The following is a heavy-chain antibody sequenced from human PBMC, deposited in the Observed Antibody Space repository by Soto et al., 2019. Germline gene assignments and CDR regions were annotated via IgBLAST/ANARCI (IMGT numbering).Heavy chain of an antibody. CDR2: IWYDGSNK. V-gene: IGHV3-33*01. CDR3: ARVGYDSSGYYYADAFDI. CDR1: GFTFSSYG. Sequence: SLRLSCAASGFTFSSYGMHWVRQAPGKGLEWVAVIWYDGSNKYYADSVKGRFTISRDNSKNTLYLQMNSLRAEDTAVYYCARVGYDSSGYYYADAFDIWGQGTMVTVSS. J-gene: IGHJ3*02. D-gene: IGHD3-22*01.